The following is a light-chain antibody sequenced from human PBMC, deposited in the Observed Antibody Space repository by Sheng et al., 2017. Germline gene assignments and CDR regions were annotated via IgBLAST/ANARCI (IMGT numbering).Light chain of an antibody. Sequence: DIQMTQSPSSLSASVGDRVTISCRASQSISTHLNWFQQKPGRAPKLLIFAASSLQSGVPSRFSGSGTGPDFTLTINSLQPEDFATYYCQQSYSTPWTFGQGTQV. CDR1: QSISTH. J-gene: IGKJ1*01. V-gene: IGKV1-39*01. CDR3: QQSYSTPWT. CDR2: AAS.